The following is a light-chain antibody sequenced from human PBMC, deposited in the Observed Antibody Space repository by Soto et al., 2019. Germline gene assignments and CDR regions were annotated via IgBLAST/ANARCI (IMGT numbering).Light chain of an antibody. CDR3: QQYNNWPPIT. CDR1: QTVRNN. J-gene: IGKJ5*01. CDR2: GAS. Sequence: EFVLTQSACTLSLSPGERATLSCGASQTVRNNYLAWYQQKPGQAPRLLIYGASTRATGIPARFSGSGSGTEFTLTISSLQSEDFAVYYCQQYNNWPPITFGQGTRLEIK. V-gene: IGKV3-15*01.